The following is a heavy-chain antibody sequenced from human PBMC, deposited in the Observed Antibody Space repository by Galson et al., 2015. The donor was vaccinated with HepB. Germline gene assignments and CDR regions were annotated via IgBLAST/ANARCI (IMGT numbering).Heavy chain of an antibody. CDR2: ISTSGSTI. CDR3: ARVPALVILDYYSYLDV. J-gene: IGHJ6*03. CDR1: GFTFSDYY. D-gene: IGHD2-21*01. Sequence: SLRLSCAASGFTFSDYYMSWIRQAPGKGLEWVSYISTSGSTIYYADSVKGRFTLSRDNAKSSLYLQMNSLRAEDTAVYYCARVPALVILDYYSYLDVWGKGTTVTVSS. V-gene: IGHV3-11*01.